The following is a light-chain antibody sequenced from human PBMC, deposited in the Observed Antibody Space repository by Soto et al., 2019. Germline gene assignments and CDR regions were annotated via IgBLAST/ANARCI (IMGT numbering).Light chain of an antibody. CDR2: DAS. Sequence: EIVLTQSPGTLSLSPGERATLSCRTRQSLNNNYLAWYQQKPGQAPRLLIYDASTRATGIPDRFSGSGSGTDFTLTISRLEPEDFAVYYCQQCASSPSPYTFGQGTKLEIK. V-gene: IGKV3-20*01. J-gene: IGKJ2*01. CDR1: QSLNNNY. CDR3: QQCASSPSPYT.